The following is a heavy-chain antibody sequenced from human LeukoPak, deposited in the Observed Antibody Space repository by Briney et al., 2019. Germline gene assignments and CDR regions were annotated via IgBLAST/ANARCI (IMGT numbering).Heavy chain of an antibody. V-gene: IGHV3-33*01. Sequence: QPGRSLRLSCAASGFTFSTYGMHWVRQAPGKGLGWVAIMWYDGTNKYYADSVKGRFTISRDNSKNTLYLQMDRLRAEDTAVYYCARDHNWGNEVDHWGQGALVTV. CDR3: ARDHNWGNEVDH. J-gene: IGHJ4*02. D-gene: IGHD7-27*01. CDR1: GFTFSTYG. CDR2: MWYDGTNK.